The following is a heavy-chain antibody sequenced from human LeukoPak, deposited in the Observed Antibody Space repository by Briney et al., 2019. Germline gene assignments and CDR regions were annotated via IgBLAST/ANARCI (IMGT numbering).Heavy chain of an antibody. CDR2: ISGYNGNT. CDR3: AREEPGDSSSPPI. CDR1: GYTFTNFG. V-gene: IGHV1-18*01. J-gene: IGHJ4*02. D-gene: IGHD6-13*01. Sequence: ASVKVSCKASGYTFTNFGISWVRQAPGQGLEWMGWISGYNGNTNYAQKLQGRVTMTTDTSTSTAYMDLRSLRSEDTAVYYCAREEPGDSSSPPIWGQGTLVTVSS.